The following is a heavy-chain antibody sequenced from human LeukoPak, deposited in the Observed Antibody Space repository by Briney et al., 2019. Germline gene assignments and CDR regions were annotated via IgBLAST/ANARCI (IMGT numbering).Heavy chain of an antibody. CDR3: AKGWATIEYSSPVDY. V-gene: IGHV3-30*04. CDR1: GFTFSAYT. CDR2: VKDDGSYI. Sequence: GGSLRLSCAVSGFTFSAYTMHWVRQAPGKGLDWVAVVKDDGSYISYAPSVKGRFTISRDNSKNTLYLQMNSLRAEDTAVYYCAKGWATIEYSSPVDYWGQGTLVTVSS. J-gene: IGHJ4*02. D-gene: IGHD6-6*01.